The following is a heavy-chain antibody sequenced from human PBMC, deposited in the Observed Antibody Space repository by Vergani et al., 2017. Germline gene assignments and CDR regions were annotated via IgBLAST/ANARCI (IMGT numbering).Heavy chain of an antibody. CDR2: ISSSGSTI. D-gene: IGHD5/OR15-5a*01. J-gene: IGHJ6*03. CDR3: ASPIVSYYYMDV. Sequence: QVQLVESGGGVVQPGRSLRLSCAASGFTFSDYYMSWIRQAPGKGLEWVSYISSSGSTIYYADSVKGRFTISRDNAKNSLYLQMNSLRAEDTAVYYCASPIVSYYYMDVWGKGTTVTVSS. V-gene: IGHV3-11*01. CDR1: GFTFSDYY.